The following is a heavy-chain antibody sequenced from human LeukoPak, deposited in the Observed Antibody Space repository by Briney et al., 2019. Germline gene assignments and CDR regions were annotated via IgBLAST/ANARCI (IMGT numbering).Heavy chain of an antibody. V-gene: IGHV3-74*01. D-gene: IGHD2-2*01. CDR1: GFTVSSNF. Sequence: GGSLRLSCAASGFTVSSNFMSWVRQAPGKGLVWVSHINSDGSWTSYADSVKGRFTISKDNAKNTVYLQMNNLRAEDTAVYYCVSFYETYWGRGTLVTVSS. CDR2: INSDGSWT. CDR3: VSFYETY. J-gene: IGHJ4*02.